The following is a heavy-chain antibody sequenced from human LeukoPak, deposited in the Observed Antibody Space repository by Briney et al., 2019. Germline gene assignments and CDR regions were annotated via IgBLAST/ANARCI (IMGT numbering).Heavy chain of an antibody. CDR3: AKGPLYGDYIYYYYYMDV. Sequence: HPGGSLRLSCAASGFTFSSYAMSWVRQAPGKGLEWVSAISGSGGSTYYADSVKGRFTISRDNSKDTLYLQMNSLRAEDTAVYYCAKGPLYGDYIYYYYYMDVWGKGTTVTVSS. J-gene: IGHJ6*03. D-gene: IGHD4-17*01. V-gene: IGHV3-23*01. CDR1: GFTFSSYA. CDR2: ISGSGGST.